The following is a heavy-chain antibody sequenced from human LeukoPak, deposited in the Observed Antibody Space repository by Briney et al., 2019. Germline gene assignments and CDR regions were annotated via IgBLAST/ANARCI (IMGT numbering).Heavy chain of an antibody. CDR3: ARDPYSGNYGNDYYYYMDV. Sequence: GGSLRLSCAASGFTFSTYIMNWVRQAPGRAMEWVSSISSSGTYIFYADSVKGRFTISRDNAKNSLYLQMDSLGPEDTAVYYCARDPYSGNYGNDYYYYMDVWGKGTTVTISS. CDR1: GFTFSTYI. J-gene: IGHJ6*03. CDR2: ISSSGTYI. D-gene: IGHD1-26*01. V-gene: IGHV3-21*01.